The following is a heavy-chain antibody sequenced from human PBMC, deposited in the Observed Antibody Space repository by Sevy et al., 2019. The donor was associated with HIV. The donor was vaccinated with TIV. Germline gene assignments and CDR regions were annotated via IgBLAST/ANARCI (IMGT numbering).Heavy chain of an antibody. CDR3: ARGSPDIVLVPAAYYYYGMDV. Sequence: GSLRLSCAASGFTFSSYGMHWVRQAPGKGLEWVAVIWYDGSNKYYAASVKGRFTISRDNSKNTLYLQMNSLRAEDTAVYYCARGSPDIVLVPAAYYYYGMDVWGQGTTVTVSS. J-gene: IGHJ6*02. CDR1: GFTFSSYG. V-gene: IGHV3-33*01. CDR2: IWYDGSNK. D-gene: IGHD2-2*01.